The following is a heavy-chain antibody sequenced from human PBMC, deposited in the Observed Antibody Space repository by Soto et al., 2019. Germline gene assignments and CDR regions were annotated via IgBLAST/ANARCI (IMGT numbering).Heavy chain of an antibody. J-gene: IGHJ6*02. V-gene: IGHV3-30-3*01. CDR2: ISFDGSNK. CDR1: GFTFNYYP. Sequence: QMQLVESGGGVVQPGESLRLSCAASGFTFNYYPMHWVRQTPGKGLEWVAVISFDGSNKFYADSMKGRFTVSRDNSKNMLYLQLNSLRPEDAAVYYCARLPGALVAVLYIYPLDGREAMSDVDVWGQGTTVSVSS. D-gene: IGHD6-19*01. CDR3: ARLPGALVAVLYIYPLDGREAMSDVDV.